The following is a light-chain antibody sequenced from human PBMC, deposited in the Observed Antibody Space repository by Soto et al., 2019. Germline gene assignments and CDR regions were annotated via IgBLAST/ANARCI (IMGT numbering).Light chain of an antibody. Sequence: QSALTQSPSASGSPGQSVTISCTGTKNDIGVYDFVSWYQHHPGKAPRLIIYEVVQRPSGVPDRFSGSKSGNTASLTVSGLQAADEADYFCKSSAGSNTYVFGSGTKLTVL. CDR3: KSSAGSNTYV. V-gene: IGLV2-8*01. CDR2: EVV. J-gene: IGLJ1*01. CDR1: KNDIGVYDF.